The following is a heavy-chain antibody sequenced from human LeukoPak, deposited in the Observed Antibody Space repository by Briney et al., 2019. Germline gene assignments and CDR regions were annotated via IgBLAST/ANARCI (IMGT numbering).Heavy chain of an antibody. CDR2: TYYRSKWYN. Sequence: SQTLSLTCAISGDSVSSNSAAWNWIRQSPSRGLEWLERTYYRSKWYNDYAVSVKSRITINPDTSRNQFSLQLNSVTPEDTAVYYCARDPRYCGGGSCYSEGFHHWGQGTLVTVSS. V-gene: IGHV6-1*01. CDR3: ARDPRYCGGGSCYSEGFHH. CDR1: GDSVSSNSAA. J-gene: IGHJ1*01. D-gene: IGHD2-15*01.